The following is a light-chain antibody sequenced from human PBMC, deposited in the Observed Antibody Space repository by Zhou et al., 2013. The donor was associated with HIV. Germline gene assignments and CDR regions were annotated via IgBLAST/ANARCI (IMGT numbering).Light chain of an antibody. CDR3: QQYGSSPYT. CDR2: GAS. J-gene: IGKJ2*01. Sequence: EIVLTQSPGTLSLSPGERVILSCRASQSVSSSYLAWYQQKPGQAPRLLIYGASSRATGIPDRFSGSGSGTDFTLTISRLEPEDFAVYYCQQYGSSPYTFGQGTKPGDQT. V-gene: IGKV3-20*01. CDR1: QSVSSSY.